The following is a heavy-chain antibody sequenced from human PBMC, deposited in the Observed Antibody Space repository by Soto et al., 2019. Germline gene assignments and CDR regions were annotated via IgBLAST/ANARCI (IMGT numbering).Heavy chain of an antibody. J-gene: IGHJ6*03. CDR3: ARGLILWFGELSRRGGYYYYMDV. CDR1: GGSFSGYQ. CDR2: INDSGNI. D-gene: IGHD3-10*01. Sequence: QVQLQQWGAGLLKPSETLSLTCAVYGGSFSGYQWSWIRQTPGKGLEWIGEINDSGNINYNPSLKSRVTILLDTPKKQISLKLSSVTAADSALYYCARGLILWFGELSRRGGYYYYMDVWGKGTTVNVSS. V-gene: IGHV4-34*01.